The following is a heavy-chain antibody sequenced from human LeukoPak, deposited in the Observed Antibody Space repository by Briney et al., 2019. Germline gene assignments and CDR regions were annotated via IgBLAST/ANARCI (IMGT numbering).Heavy chain of an antibody. CDR3: ARVEWIQYGSGSYYSPLFDS. Sequence: SETLSLTCTVYGGSFSGYYWSWIRQPPGKGLEWIGKINHSGSTNYNTSLKSRVTISVDTSKNHFSLKLHSVTAADTAVYYCARVEWIQYGSGSYYSPLFDSWGQGTLVTVSS. CDR2: INHSGST. V-gene: IGHV4-34*01. J-gene: IGHJ4*02. CDR1: GGSFSGYY. D-gene: IGHD3-10*01.